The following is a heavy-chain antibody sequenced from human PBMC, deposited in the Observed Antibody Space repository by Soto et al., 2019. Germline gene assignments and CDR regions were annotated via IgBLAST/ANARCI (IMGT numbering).Heavy chain of an antibody. D-gene: IGHD5-18*01. J-gene: IGHJ4*02. Sequence: SVKVSCKASGGTFGSHGIAWVRQAPGQGPEWVGGFIAMLGTPTYAKKVQGRATITADESLTSSYLELRSLRSDDTAVYFCARGAMANSDYWGQGTVVTVSS. V-gene: IGHV1-69*13. CDR3: ARGAMANSDY. CDR1: GGTFGSHG. CDR2: FIAMLGTP.